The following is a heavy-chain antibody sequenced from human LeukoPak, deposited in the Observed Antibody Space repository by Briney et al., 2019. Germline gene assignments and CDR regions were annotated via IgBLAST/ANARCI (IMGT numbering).Heavy chain of an antibody. D-gene: IGHD6-19*01. J-gene: IGHJ4*02. V-gene: IGHV3-21*01. CDR1: GFTFSSYS. CDR2: ISSSSSYI. CDR3: ARVRIPIVTVAGHDY. Sequence: KPGGSLRLSCSASGFTFSSYSMNWVRQAPGKGLEWISSISSSSSYIYYADSVKGRFTISRDNAKNSLFLQMNSLRAEDTAVYYCARVRIPIVTVAGHDYWGQGTLVTVSS.